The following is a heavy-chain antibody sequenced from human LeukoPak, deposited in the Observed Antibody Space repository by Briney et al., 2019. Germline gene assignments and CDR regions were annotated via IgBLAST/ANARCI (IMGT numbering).Heavy chain of an antibody. CDR1: GGTFSSYA. Sequence: ASVKVSCKASGGTFSSYAISWVRQAPGQGLEWMGWISAYNGNTNYAQKLQGRVTMTTDTSTSTAYMELRSLRSDDTAVYHCARGRGVILDYWGQGTLVTVSS. CDR2: ISAYNGNT. CDR3: ARGRGVILDY. D-gene: IGHD3-10*01. V-gene: IGHV1-18*01. J-gene: IGHJ4*02.